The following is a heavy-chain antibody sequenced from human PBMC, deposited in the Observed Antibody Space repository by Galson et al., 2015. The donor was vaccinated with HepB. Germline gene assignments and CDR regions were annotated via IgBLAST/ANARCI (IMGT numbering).Heavy chain of an antibody. CDR1: GFTFSDYY. Sequence: SLRLSCAASGFTFSDYYMSWIRQAPGKGLEWVSYISSSSSYTNYADSVKGRFTISRDNAKNSLYLQMNSLRAEDTAVYYCARVRDDSSGYYLDYYYGMDVWGQGTTVTVSS. J-gene: IGHJ6*02. CDR3: ARVRDDSSGYYLDYYYGMDV. D-gene: IGHD3-22*01. V-gene: IGHV3-11*05. CDR2: ISSSSSYT.